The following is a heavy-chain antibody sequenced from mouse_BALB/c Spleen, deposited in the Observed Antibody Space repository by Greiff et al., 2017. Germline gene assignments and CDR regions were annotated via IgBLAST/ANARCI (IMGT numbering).Heavy chain of an antibody. CDR3: ARGLLRLYAMDY. J-gene: IGHJ4*01. Sequence: EVKLVESGGGLVQPGGSLKLSCAASGFTFSSYTMSWVRQTPEKRLEWVAYISNGGGSTYYPDTVKGRFTISRDNAKNTLYLQMSSLKSEDTAMYYCARGLLRLYAMDYWGQGTSVTVSS. CDR1: GFTFSSYT. D-gene: IGHD2-3*01. CDR2: ISNGGGST. V-gene: IGHV5-12-2*01.